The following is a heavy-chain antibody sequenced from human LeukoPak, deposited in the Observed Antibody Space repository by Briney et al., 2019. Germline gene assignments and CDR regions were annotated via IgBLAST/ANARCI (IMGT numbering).Heavy chain of an antibody. J-gene: IGHJ6*02. CDR2: IYTSGST. CDR3: ARGSGGSFQIGYYYYGMDV. V-gene: IGHV4-4*07. Sequence: SETLSLTCTVSGGSISRYYWSWIRQPAGKGLEWIGRIYTSGSTNYNPSLKSRVTMSVDTSKNQFSLKLSSVTAADTAVYYCARGSGGSFQIGYYYYGMDVWGQGTTVTVSS. CDR1: GGSISRYY. D-gene: IGHD1-26*01.